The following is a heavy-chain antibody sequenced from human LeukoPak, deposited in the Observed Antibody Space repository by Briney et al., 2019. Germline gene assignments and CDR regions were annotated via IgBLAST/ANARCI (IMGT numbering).Heavy chain of an antibody. J-gene: IGHJ5*02. Sequence: GGSLRLSCAASGFTFSSYEMNWVRQAPGKGLEWVSYISSSGSTIYYADSVKGRFTISRDNAKNSLYLQMNSLRAEDTAVYYCAREMLAAVAAQSWGQGTLVTVSS. V-gene: IGHV3-48*03. CDR2: ISSSGSTI. CDR1: GFTFSSYE. CDR3: AREMLAAVAAQS. D-gene: IGHD6-19*01.